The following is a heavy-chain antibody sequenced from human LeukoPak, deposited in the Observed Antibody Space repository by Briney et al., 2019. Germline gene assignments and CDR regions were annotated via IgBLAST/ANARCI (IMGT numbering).Heavy chain of an antibody. Sequence: GGSLRLSCTASGFTLSHYWVTWVRQAPGKGLEWVAKIEKDGSATYYVDSMKGRFTVSRDNSKNTLFLHMNSLRVEDTAVYYCARDAQWELRAFDVWGQGTMVIVSS. CDR2: IEKDGSAT. V-gene: IGHV3-7*03. J-gene: IGHJ3*01. CDR1: GFTLSHYW. CDR3: ARDAQWELRAFDV. D-gene: IGHD1-26*01.